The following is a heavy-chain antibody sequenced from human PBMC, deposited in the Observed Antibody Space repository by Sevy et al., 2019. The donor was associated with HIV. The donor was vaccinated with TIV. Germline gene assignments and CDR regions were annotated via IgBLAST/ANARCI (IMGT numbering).Heavy chain of an antibody. Sequence: GGSQRLSCVASGFRFSAFGMAWVRQAAGEGLEWVSGINGGGGSTYYRNSVKGRFTVSRDNSKNTVYLQMNSLRADDTAVYYCAKAPYYDFWSHNYNKWFDPWGQGTLVTVSS. J-gene: IGHJ5*02. CDR3: AKAPYYDFWSHNYNKWFDP. D-gene: IGHD3-3*01. V-gene: IGHV3-23*01. CDR1: GFRFSAFG. CDR2: INGGGGST.